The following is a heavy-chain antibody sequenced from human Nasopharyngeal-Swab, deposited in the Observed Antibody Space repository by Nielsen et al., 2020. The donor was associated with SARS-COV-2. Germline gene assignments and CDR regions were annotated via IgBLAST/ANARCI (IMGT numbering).Heavy chain of an antibody. Sequence: GESLKISCAASGFTFSSYAMHWVRPAPGKGLEWVAVISYDGSNKYYADPVKGRFTISRDNSKNTLYLQMNSLRAEDTAVYYCARERGGTWRDYYYYYGMDVWGQGTTVTVSS. D-gene: IGHD3-16*01. J-gene: IGHJ6*02. CDR3: ARERGGTWRDYYYYYGMDV. V-gene: IGHV3-30*04. CDR1: GFTFSSYA. CDR2: ISYDGSNK.